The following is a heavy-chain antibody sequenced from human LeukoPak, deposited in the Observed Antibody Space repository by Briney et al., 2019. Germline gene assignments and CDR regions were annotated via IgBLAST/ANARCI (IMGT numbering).Heavy chain of an antibody. CDR1: GFTFSSYW. V-gene: IGHV3-74*01. CDR3: ARRYSSSWYPNPDYYYGMDV. CDR2: INTDGSST. Sequence: GGSLRLSCAASGFTFSSYWMHWVRQAPGKGLVWVSRINTDGSSTSYADSVKGRFTIPRDNAKNTLYLQMNSLRAEDTAVYYCARRYSSSWYPNPDYYYGMDVWGQGTTVTVSS. J-gene: IGHJ6*02. D-gene: IGHD6-13*01.